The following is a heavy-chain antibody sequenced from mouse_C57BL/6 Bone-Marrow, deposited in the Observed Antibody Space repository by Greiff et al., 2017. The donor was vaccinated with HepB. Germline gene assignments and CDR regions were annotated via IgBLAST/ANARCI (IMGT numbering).Heavy chain of an antibody. J-gene: IGHJ3*01. CDR2: IDPETGGT. V-gene: IGHV1-15*01. CDR3: TREGHYYGSSWFAY. Sequence: VKLVESGAELVRPGASVTLSCKASGYTFTDYEMHWVKQTPVHGLEWIGAIDPETGGTAYNQKFKGKAILTADKSSSTAYMELRSLTSEDSAVYYCTREGHYYGSSWFAYWGQGTLVTVSA. CDR1: GYTFTDYE. D-gene: IGHD1-1*01.